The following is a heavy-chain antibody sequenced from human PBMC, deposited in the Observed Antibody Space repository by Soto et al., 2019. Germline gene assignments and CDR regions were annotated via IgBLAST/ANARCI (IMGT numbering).Heavy chain of an antibody. CDR2: INPNSGGT. Sequence: ASVKVSCKASGYTFTGYYMHWVRQAPGQGLEWMGWINPNSGGTNYAQKFQGWVTMTRDTSISTAYMELSRLRSDDTAVYYFARDQGIAAADDAFDIWGQGTMVTVSS. CDR1: GYTFTGYY. D-gene: IGHD6-13*01. J-gene: IGHJ3*02. V-gene: IGHV1-2*04. CDR3: ARDQGIAAADDAFDI.